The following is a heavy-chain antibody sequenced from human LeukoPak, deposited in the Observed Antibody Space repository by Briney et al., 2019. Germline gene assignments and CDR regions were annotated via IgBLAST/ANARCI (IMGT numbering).Heavy chain of an antibody. V-gene: IGHV3-21*01. Sequence: PGGSLRLSCAASGFTFSSYSMNWVRQAPGKGLEWVSSISSSSSYIYYADSVKGRFTISRDNAKNSLYLQMNSLSAVDTAVYYCALHNPSDYWGQGTLVTVSS. CDR1: GFTFSSYS. J-gene: IGHJ4*02. CDR2: ISSSSSYI. CDR3: ALHNPSDY. D-gene: IGHD1-14*01.